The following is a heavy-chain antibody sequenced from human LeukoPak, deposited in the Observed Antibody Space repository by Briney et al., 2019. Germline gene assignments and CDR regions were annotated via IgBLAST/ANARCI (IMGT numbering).Heavy chain of an antibody. J-gene: IGHJ4*02. V-gene: IGHV3-7*03. CDR1: GFTFSSYA. CDR2: IKGDGSSK. D-gene: IGHD3-22*01. CDR3: ATSHDSSGND. Sequence: GGSLRLSCAASGFTFSSYAMSWVRQAPGKGLEWVANIKGDGSSKYYMDSVKGRFTISRDNAKSSLYLQMNTLRAEDTAVYYCATSHDSSGNDWGQGTLVTVSS.